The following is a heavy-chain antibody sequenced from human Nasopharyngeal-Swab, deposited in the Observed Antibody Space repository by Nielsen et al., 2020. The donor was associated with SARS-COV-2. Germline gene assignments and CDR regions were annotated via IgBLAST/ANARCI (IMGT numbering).Heavy chain of an antibody. D-gene: IGHD5-24*01. V-gene: IGHV5-51*01. CDR1: GYSFTSYW. CDR3: ARAPDGYNWKTDAFDI. CDR2: IYPGDSDT. Sequence: GESLKISCKGSGYSFTSYWIGWVRQVPGKGLEWMGIIYPGDSDTRYSPSFQGQVTISADKSISTAYLQWSSLKASDTAVYYCARAPDGYNWKTDAFDIWGQGTMVTVSS. J-gene: IGHJ3*02.